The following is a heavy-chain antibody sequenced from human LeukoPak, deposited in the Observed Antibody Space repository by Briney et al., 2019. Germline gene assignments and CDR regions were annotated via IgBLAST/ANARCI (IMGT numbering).Heavy chain of an antibody. D-gene: IGHD2-8*01. CDR3: AKGNGNYYYYMDV. CDR1: GFTFSSFA. J-gene: IGHJ6*03. CDR2: IWYDGNNK. Sequence: PGGSLRLSCAAPGFTFSSFAMNWVRQAPGKGLEWVAVIWYDGNNKDYADSVKGRFTISRDNSKNTLYLQMDSLRVEDTAVYYCAKGNGNYYYYMDVWGKGTTVTVSS. V-gene: IGHV3-33*06.